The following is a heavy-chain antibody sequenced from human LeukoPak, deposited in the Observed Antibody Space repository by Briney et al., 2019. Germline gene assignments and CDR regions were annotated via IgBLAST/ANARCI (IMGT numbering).Heavy chain of an antibody. J-gene: IGHJ4*02. Sequence: GGSLRLSCAASGFSFSNAWMSWLRQAPGKGLEWVGRIKSKTDGGTTDYAAPVKGRFTISRDDSKNTLNLQMNSLKTDDTAVYYCTTAIYGEVDYWGQGTLVTVSS. V-gene: IGHV3-15*01. CDR2: IKSKTDGGTT. CDR3: TTAIYGEVDY. D-gene: IGHD4-17*01. CDR1: GFSFSNAW.